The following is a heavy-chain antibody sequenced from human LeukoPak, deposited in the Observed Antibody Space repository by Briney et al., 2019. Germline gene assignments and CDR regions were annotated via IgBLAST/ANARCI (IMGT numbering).Heavy chain of an antibody. CDR3: TRVVLVGTTYSYFDY. CDR1: GFTFSDHY. CDR2: TRKETNSYTT. Sequence: PGGSLRLSCAASGFTFSDHYMGWVRQAPGKGLEWAVRTRKETNSYTTDYAASVKGRFTISRDDSKNSLYLQMNSLKAEDTAVYYCTRVVLVGTTYSYFDYWGQGTLVTVSS. D-gene: IGHD1-26*01. V-gene: IGHV3-72*01. J-gene: IGHJ4*02.